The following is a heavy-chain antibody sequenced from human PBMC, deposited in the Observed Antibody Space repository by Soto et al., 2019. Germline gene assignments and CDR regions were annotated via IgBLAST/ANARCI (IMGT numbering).Heavy chain of an antibody. CDR2: MNPFSGNA. Sequence: QVQLLQSGAEVTKPGASVRVSCKASGYTFTSYDIYWMRQATGQGLAWMGWMNPFSGNAVYTQKFQDRVTMTRDTSINTASMEMSGLRSEDTAGYYCTRGQGNHWGQGSLVTFSS. J-gene: IGHJ4*02. V-gene: IGHV1-8*01. CDR3: TRGQGNH. CDR1: GYTFTSYD.